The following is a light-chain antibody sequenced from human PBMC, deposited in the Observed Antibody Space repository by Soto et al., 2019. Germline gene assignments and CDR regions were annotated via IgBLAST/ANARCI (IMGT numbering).Light chain of an antibody. V-gene: IGKV3-20*01. Sequence: EIVLTQSPGTLTLSPGERATLSCRASQTVLNNYLTWYQQKPGPAPRRLIFGASIRATGIPDRFSGSGSGTDFTLTISRLEPEDFAVYYCQQYGSSPTTFGQGTKVDIK. CDR2: GAS. J-gene: IGKJ1*01. CDR1: QTVLNNY. CDR3: QQYGSSPTT.